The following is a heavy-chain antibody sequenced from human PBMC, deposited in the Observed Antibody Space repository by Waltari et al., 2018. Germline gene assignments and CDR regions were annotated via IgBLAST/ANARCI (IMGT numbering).Heavy chain of an antibody. CDR2: ITGSGGTK. CDR3: ARGGYSSHFDY. CDR1: EFIFSNSP. Sequence: EVQLLESGGGLVQPGGSLRLSWAASEFIFSNSPMPWVRQAPGRGLEWVSTITGSGGTKYYADSVKGRFTISRDNSQNTLYLQMNSLTVDETAVYFCARGGYSSHFDYWGQGTLVTVSS. D-gene: IGHD6-13*01. J-gene: IGHJ4*02. V-gene: IGHV3-23*01.